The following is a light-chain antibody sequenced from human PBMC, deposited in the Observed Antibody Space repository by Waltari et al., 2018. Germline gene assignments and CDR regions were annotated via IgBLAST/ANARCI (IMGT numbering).Light chain of an antibody. J-gene: IGKJ3*01. CDR2: KAS. CDR1: QSIATW. CDR3: QQYDNLPFT. V-gene: IGKV1-5*03. Sequence: DIQMTQSPSTLSASVGGRVTITCRASQSIATWLAWYQQKPGKAPKVLISKASTLESGVPSRFSGSGSGTDFTFTISSLQPEDIATYYCQQYDNLPFTFGPGTKVDIK.